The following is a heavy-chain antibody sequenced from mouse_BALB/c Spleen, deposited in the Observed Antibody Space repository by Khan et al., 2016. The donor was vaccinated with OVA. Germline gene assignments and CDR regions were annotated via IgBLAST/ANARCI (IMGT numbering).Heavy chain of an antibody. CDR1: GFSLTTYG. J-gene: IGHJ3*01. Sequence: QVQLKESGPGLVQPSQSLSITCTVSGFSLTTYGVHWVRQSPGKGLEWLGVIWSGGSTDYNAAFISRLSISQDSSKCHVFFKMNSLQVNDTAIDYWARNYDYDEGLAYWGQGTLVTVSA. D-gene: IGHD2-4*01. V-gene: IGHV2-2*02. CDR3: ARNYDYDEGLAY. CDR2: IWSGGST.